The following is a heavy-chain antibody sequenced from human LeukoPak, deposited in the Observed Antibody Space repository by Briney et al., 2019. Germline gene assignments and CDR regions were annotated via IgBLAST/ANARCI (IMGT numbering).Heavy chain of an antibody. CDR2: IYYSGST. CDR3: ARRWWPGGWFDP. Sequence: SGTLSLTCTVSGGSISSYYWTWIRQPPGKGLEWIGYIYYSGSTNYNPSLKSRVTISVDTSKNQFSLKLSSVTAADTAVYYCARRWWPGGWFDPWGQGTLVTVSS. CDR1: GGSISSYY. J-gene: IGHJ5*02. V-gene: IGHV4-59*01. D-gene: IGHD2-15*01.